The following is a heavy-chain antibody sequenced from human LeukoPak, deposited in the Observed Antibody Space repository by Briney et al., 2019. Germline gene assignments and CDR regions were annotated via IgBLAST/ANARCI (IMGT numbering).Heavy chain of an antibody. D-gene: IGHD1-26*01. CDR3: ARDSRLLIGGIFAI. CDR1: GFTFSSFA. Sequence: GGSLRLSCAASGFTFSSFAMTLVRQAPGKGLEWVSSISGNGESTNYADSVKGRLTLSRDNSENTLFLQMNSLRAEDTAVYYCARDSRLLIGGIFAIWGQGTTVTVSS. V-gene: IGHV3-23*01. J-gene: IGHJ3*02. CDR2: ISGNGEST.